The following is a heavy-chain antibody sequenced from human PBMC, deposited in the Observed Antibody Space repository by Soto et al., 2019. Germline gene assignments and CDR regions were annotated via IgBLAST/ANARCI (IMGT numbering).Heavy chain of an antibody. V-gene: IGHV4-31*03. J-gene: IGHJ4*02. D-gene: IGHD2-2*01. Sequence: SETLSLTCTVSGGSISSGGYYWSWIRQHPGKGLEWIGYIYYSGSTYYNPSLKSRITINPDTSKNQFSLQLNSVTPEDTAVYYCARDSSYLTPFDYWGQGTLVTVSS. CDR3: ARDSSYLTPFDY. CDR2: IYYSGST. CDR1: GGSISSGGYY.